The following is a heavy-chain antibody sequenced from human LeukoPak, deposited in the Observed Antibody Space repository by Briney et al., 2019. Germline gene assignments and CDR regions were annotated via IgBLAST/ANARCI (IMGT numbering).Heavy chain of an antibody. D-gene: IGHD3-3*01. CDR1: GYSFSIYG. CDR3: ARVFTIFGVVITYYMDV. J-gene: IGHJ6*03. Sequence: ASVKVSCKPSGYSFSIYGISWVRQAPGRGLEWMGWISTYNGNTNYAQKFQGRVTMTTDTSTSTAYMELRSLRFDDTAVYYCARVFTIFGVVITYYMDVWGKGTTVTVSS. CDR2: ISTYNGNT. V-gene: IGHV1-18*01.